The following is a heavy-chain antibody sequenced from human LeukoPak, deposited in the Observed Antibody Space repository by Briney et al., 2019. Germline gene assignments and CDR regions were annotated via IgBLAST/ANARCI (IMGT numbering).Heavy chain of an antibody. Sequence: GESLRLSCAASGFTFSSYAMHWVRQAPGKGLEWVAVISYDGSNKYYADSVKGRFTISRDNSKNTLYLQMNSLRAEDTAVYYCAREDAPYCSSTSCYYYYGMDVWGKGTTVTVSS. D-gene: IGHD2-2*01. CDR3: AREDAPYCSSTSCYYYYGMDV. J-gene: IGHJ6*04. CDR1: GFTFSSYA. CDR2: ISYDGSNK. V-gene: IGHV3-30*04.